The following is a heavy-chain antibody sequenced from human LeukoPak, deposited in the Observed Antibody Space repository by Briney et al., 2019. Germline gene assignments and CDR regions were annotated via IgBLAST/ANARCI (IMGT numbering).Heavy chain of an antibody. J-gene: IGHJ4*02. CDR1: GFTFSSYA. CDR2: ISGSGGST. V-gene: IGHV3-23*01. D-gene: IGHD3-10*01. Sequence: GGSLRLSCAASGFTFSSYAMSWVRQAPGKGLEWVSAISGSGGSTYYADSVKGRFTISRDNSKNTLYLQMNSLRAEDTAVYYCANDPSHDPWFRERWGQGTLVTVSS. CDR3: ANDPSHDPWFRER.